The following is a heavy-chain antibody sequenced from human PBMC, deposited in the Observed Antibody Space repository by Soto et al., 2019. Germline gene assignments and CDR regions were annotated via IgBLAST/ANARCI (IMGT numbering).Heavy chain of an antibody. D-gene: IGHD1-26*01. CDR2: TRNKANSYAT. V-gene: IGHV3-72*01. J-gene: IGHJ4*02. Sequence: EVQLVESGGGLVQPGGSLRLSCAASGFTFSDYYMDWVRQVPGKGLEWIGRTRNKANSYATKYVASVKGRFSISRDDSKDSMYLQMNSLKTEDTAVYYCARDTGGSYDYWGQGALVTVSS. CDR1: GFTFSDYY. CDR3: ARDTGGSYDY.